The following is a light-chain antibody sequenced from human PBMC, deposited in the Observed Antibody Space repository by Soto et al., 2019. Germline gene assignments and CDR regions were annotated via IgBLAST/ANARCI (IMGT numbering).Light chain of an antibody. CDR1: SSDVGGYNY. Sequence: QSVLTQPASVSGSPGQSITISCTGTSSDVGGYNYVSWYQQHPGKAPKLMIYDVSNRPSGVSNRFSGSKSGNTASLTISGLQAEDEADFYCSSYTSSSNLFGPGPKHTV. V-gene: IGLV2-14*01. J-gene: IGLJ1*01. CDR2: DVS. CDR3: SSYTSSSNL.